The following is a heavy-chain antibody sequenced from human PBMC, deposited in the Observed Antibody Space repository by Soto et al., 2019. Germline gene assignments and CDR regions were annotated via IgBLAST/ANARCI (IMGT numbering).Heavy chain of an antibody. Sequence: GASVKVSCKASGYTFTSYAMNWVRQAPGQGLEWMGWINTNTGNPTYAQGLTGRFVFSLDTSVSTAYLQICSLKAEDTAVYYCAREVMRYQLLPLYYYYGMDVWGQGTTVTVSS. D-gene: IGHD2-2*01. J-gene: IGHJ6*02. V-gene: IGHV7-4-1*01. CDR3: AREVMRYQLLPLYYYYGMDV. CDR2: INTNTGNP. CDR1: GYTFTSYA.